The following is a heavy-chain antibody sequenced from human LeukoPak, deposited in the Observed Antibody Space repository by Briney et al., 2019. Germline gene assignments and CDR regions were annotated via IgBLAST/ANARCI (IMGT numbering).Heavy chain of an antibody. J-gene: IGHJ5*02. V-gene: IGHV1-2*02. CDR3: ARDNSAGGIAWWFDP. CDR1: GYTFTGYY. Sequence: GASVKVSCKASGYTFTGYYMHWVRQAPGQGLEWMGWINPNSGGTNYAQKFQGRVTMTRDTSISTAYMELSSLTSEDTAVYYCARDNSAGGIAWWFDPWGQGTLVTVSS. CDR2: INPNSGGT. D-gene: IGHD3-10*01.